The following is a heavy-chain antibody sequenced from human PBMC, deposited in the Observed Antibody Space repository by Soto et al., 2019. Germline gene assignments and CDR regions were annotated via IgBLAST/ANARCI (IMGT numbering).Heavy chain of an antibody. J-gene: IGHJ4*02. D-gene: IGHD6-25*01. CDR2: IIPIFGTA. CDR1: GGTFSSYA. CDR3: AGSSRGPWYFDY. Sequence: GASVKVSGKASGGTFSSYAISWVRQAPGQGLEWMGGIIPIFGTANYAQKFQGRVTITADESTLTAHMELSSLRPEDTAVYYWAGSSRGPWYFDYWGQGTLVTVSS. V-gene: IGHV1-69*13.